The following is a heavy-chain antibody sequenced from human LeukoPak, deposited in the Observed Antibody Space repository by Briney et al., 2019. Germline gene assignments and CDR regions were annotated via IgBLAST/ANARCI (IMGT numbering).Heavy chain of an antibody. CDR2: IYYSGST. V-gene: IGHV4-59*01. CDR3: AREGSGWYVGY. J-gene: IGHJ4*02. D-gene: IGHD6-19*01. Sequence: PSETLSLTCTVSGGSISSYYWSWIRQPPGKGLEWIGYIYYSGSTNYNPSLKSRVTISVDTSKNQFSLKLSSVTAADTAVYYCAREGSGWYVGYWGQGTLVTVSS. CDR1: GGSISSYY.